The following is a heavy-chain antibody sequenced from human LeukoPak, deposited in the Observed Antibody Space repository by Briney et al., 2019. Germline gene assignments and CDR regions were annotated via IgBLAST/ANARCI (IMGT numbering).Heavy chain of an antibody. V-gene: IGHV3-53*01. CDR1: GFTIRSNY. CDR3: ARGVGQDAFDI. Sequence: GGSLRLSCAASGFTIRSNYMSWVRQAPGKGLEWVSVIYSGGNTCYADSVKGRFTFSKDNSKNTLYLQMTNLRVEDTAVYYCARGVGQDAFDIWGQGTMVTVSS. CDR2: IYSGGNT. J-gene: IGHJ3*02. D-gene: IGHD1-26*01.